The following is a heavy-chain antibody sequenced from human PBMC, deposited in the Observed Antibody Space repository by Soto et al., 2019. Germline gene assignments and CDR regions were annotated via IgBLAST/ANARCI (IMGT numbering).Heavy chain of an antibody. V-gene: IGHV3-21*01. CDR3: ASPEYYYDTSGWYY. Sequence: EVQLVESGGGLVKPGGSLRLSCAASGFTFRTYSMNWVRQAPGKGLEWVSSISSSSSYIYYADSVKGRFTISRDNAKNSLYLQMNSLRAEDTAVYYCASPEYYYDTSGWYYWGQGTLVTVSS. CDR1: GFTFRTYS. J-gene: IGHJ4*02. D-gene: IGHD3-22*01. CDR2: ISSSSSYI.